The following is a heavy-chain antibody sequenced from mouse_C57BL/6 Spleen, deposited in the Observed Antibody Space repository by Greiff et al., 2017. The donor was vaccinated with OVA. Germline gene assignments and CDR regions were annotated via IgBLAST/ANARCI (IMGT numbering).Heavy chain of an antibody. CDR3: ARRGDYGCGGYFDV. CDR2: IHPNSGST. Sequence: QVHVKQSGAELVKPGASVKLSCKASGYTFTSYWMHWVQQRPGQGLEWIGMIHPNSGSTNYNEKFKSKATLTVDKSSSTADMQLSSLTSEDSAVYYCARRGDYGCGGYFDVWGTGTTVTVSS. J-gene: IGHJ1*03. V-gene: IGHV1-64*01. D-gene: IGHD2-2*01. CDR1: GYTFTSYW.